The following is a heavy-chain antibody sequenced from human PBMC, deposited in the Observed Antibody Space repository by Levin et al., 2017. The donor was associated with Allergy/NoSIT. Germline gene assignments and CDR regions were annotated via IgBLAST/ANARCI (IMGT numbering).Heavy chain of an antibody. J-gene: IGHJ4*02. CDR2: ISWNSGSI. CDR1: GFTFDDYA. CDR3: AKDKSGTAMVVDY. D-gene: IGHD5-18*01. Sequence: SLKISCAASGFTFDDYAMHWVRQAPGKGLEWVSGISWNSGSIGYADSVKGRFTISRDNAKNSLYLQMNSLRAEDTALYYCAKDKSGTAMVVDYWGQGTLVTVSS. V-gene: IGHV3-9*01.